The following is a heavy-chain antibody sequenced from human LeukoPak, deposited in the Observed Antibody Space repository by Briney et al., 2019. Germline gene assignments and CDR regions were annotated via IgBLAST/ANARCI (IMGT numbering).Heavy chain of an antibody. CDR2: TYYRSKRYN. D-gene: IGHD6-19*01. CDR1: GDSVSSNSVA. V-gene: IGHV6-1*01. Sequence: SQTLSLTCAISGDSVSSNSVAWTWIRQSPSRGLEWLGRTYYRSKRYNDDAVSVKSRITINPDTSKNQFSLQLNSVTPEDTAVYYCARAVAGRLDYWGQGTLVTVYS. J-gene: IGHJ4*02. CDR3: ARAVAGRLDY.